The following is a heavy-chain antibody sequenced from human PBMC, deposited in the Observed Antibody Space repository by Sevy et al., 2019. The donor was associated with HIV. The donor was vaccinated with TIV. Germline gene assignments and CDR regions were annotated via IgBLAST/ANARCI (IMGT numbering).Heavy chain of an antibody. V-gene: IGHV3-48*02. CDR3: AESPGYYSIVY. Sequence: GGSLRLSCAASGFTFNTYSLIWVRQTPGKGLEWLSFIGTAAGVTYYADSVVGRFTISRDNAKNSLYLQMNSLRDEDTAVYYSAESPGYYSIVYWGQGTLVTVSS. J-gene: IGHJ4*02. CDR2: IGTAAGVT. CDR1: GFTFNTYS. D-gene: IGHD3-9*01.